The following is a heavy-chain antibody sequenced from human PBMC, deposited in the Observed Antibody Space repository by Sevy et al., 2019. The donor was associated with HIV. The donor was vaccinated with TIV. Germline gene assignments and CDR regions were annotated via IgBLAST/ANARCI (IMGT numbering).Heavy chain of an antibody. CDR3: AINPLSRYGSSGYYNY. CDR1: GFTFSSYW. V-gene: IGHV3-7*01. CDR2: IKQDGSEK. J-gene: IGHJ4*02. D-gene: IGHD3-22*01. Sequence: GGSLRLSCAASGFTFSSYWMSWVRQAPGKGLEWVANIKQDGSEKYYVDSVKGRFTISRDNAKNSLYLQMNSLRAEDTVLYYCAINPLSRYGSSGYYNYWGQGTLVTVSS.